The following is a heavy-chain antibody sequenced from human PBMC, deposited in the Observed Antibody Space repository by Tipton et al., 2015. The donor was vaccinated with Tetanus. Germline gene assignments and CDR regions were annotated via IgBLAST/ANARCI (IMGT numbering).Heavy chain of an antibody. D-gene: IGHD5-18*01. J-gene: IGHJ5*01. V-gene: IGHV3-9*01. CDR3: TKGGFRGALNTGFDS. CDR2: ISSNGGPI. CDR1: GFNFDDYA. Sequence: SLRLSCAASGFNFDDYAMHWVRQAPGKGLEWVSGISSNGGPIGFAESVKGRFTISRDNARNSLYLEMNSLRPEDTAFYYCTKGGFRGALNTGFDSWGQGTPVTVSS.